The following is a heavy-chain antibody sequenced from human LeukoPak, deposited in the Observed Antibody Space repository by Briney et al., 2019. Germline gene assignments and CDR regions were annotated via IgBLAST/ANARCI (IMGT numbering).Heavy chain of an antibody. J-gene: IGHJ5*02. D-gene: IGHD3-10*01. CDR1: GSSFTTYW. CDR3: VRQRGSSGTINHFDP. CDR2: IYPDDSDS. Sequence: GESLKISCETSGSSFTTYWIGWVRQLPGTGLEWVGAIYPDDSDSRYSPSFQGQVVISADRSIRTAYLQWNSLKTSDTAMYYCVRQRGSSGTINHFDPWGQGTLVTVSS. V-gene: IGHV5-51*01.